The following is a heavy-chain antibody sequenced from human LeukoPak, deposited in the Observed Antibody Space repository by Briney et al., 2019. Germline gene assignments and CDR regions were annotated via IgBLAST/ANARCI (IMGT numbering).Heavy chain of an antibody. D-gene: IGHD6-19*01. CDR3: ARSSGGYSSGWYPYYFDY. J-gene: IGHJ4*02. Sequence: ASVKVSCKASGYTFSSYGISWVRQAPGQGLEWMGWISAYSGNTNYAQKLQGRLTMTTDTSTSTVYMELRSLRSDDTAVYYCARSSGGYSSGWYPYYFDYWGQGTLVTVSS. CDR1: GYTFSSYG. CDR2: ISAYSGNT. V-gene: IGHV1-18*04.